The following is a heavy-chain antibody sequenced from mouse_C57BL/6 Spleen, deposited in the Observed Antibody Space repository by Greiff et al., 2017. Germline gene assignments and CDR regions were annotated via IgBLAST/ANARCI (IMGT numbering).Heavy chain of an antibody. V-gene: IGHV1-72*01. Sequence: VQLQQPGAELVKPGASVKLSCKASGYTFTSYWMHWVKQRPGRGLEWIGRIDPNSGGTKYNEKFKGKAKLTVDKPSITAYMQLSSLTSEDTAVYYCASITTVVATPDYYAMDYWGQGTSVTVSS. CDR1: GYTFTSYW. D-gene: IGHD1-1*01. CDR3: ASITTVVATPDYYAMDY. CDR2: IDPNSGGT. J-gene: IGHJ4*01.